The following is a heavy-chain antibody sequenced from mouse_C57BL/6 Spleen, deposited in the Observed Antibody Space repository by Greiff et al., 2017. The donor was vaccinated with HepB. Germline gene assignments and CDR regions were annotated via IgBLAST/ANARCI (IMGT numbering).Heavy chain of an antibody. J-gene: IGHJ4*01. CDR2: IDPENGDT. D-gene: IGHD2-1*01. CDR3: TNGNYEGYAMDY. Sequence: EVQLQQSGAELVRPGASVKLSCTASGFNIKDDYMHWVKQRPEQGLEWIGWIDPENGDTEYAPKFQGKATITADTSSNTAYLQLSSLTSEDTAVYYCTNGNYEGYAMDYWGQGTSVTVSS. V-gene: IGHV14-4*01. CDR1: GFNIKDDY.